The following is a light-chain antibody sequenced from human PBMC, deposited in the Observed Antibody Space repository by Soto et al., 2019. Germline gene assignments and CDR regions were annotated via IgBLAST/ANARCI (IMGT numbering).Light chain of an antibody. Sequence: DIQLTQSPSFLSASVGDRVTITCRASQGISSYLALYQQNPGKAPKLLIYAASTLQNGVPSTFSGSGSGTEFTLTISSLQPEDFGTYYCQQFKSYPITFGQGTRLEIK. CDR3: QQFKSYPIT. J-gene: IGKJ5*01. CDR1: QGISSY. V-gene: IGKV1-9*01. CDR2: AAS.